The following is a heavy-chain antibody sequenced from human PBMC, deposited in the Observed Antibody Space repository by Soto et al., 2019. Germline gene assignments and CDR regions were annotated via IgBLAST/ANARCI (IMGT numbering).Heavy chain of an antibody. V-gene: IGHV4-39*01. Sequence: SETLSLTCTVSGGSISSSSYYWGWIRQPPGKGLEWIGSIYYSGSTYYNPSLKSRVTISVDTSKNQFSLKLSSVTAADTAVYYCARQIGYCISTSCSFDAFDIWGQGTMVTVS. CDR1: GGSISSSSYY. D-gene: IGHD2-2*01. J-gene: IGHJ3*02. CDR3: ARQIGYCISTSCSFDAFDI. CDR2: IYYSGST.